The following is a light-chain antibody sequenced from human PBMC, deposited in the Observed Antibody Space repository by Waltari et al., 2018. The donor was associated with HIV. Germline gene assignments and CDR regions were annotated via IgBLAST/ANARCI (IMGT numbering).Light chain of an antibody. J-gene: IGKJ4*01. Sequence: DIVMTQSPLSLPVTPGEPASISCRSSQSLLHSNGYNYLDWYLQKPGQSPQLLIYLGSDRASGVPSRFSGSGSGTHFTLTINCLQPDDFATYFCQQSYTSPLTFGGGTKIEI. CDR2: LGS. CDR3: QQSYTSPLT. V-gene: IGKV2-28*01. CDR1: QSLLHSNGYNY.